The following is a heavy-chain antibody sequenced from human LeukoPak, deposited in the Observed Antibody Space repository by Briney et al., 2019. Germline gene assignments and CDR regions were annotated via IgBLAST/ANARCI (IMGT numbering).Heavy chain of an antibody. CDR3: ATTTYYYDSSGYYFLDY. V-gene: IGHV4-4*07. D-gene: IGHD3-22*01. CDR1: GDSIGSYY. CDR2: IDTSGST. J-gene: IGHJ4*02. Sequence: SETLSLTCTVSGDSIGSYYWSWIRQPAGKGLEWIGRIDTSGSTNYNPSLKSRVTMSVDMSKNQFSLELSSVTAADTAVYYCATTTYYYDSSGYYFLDYWGQGTLVTVPS.